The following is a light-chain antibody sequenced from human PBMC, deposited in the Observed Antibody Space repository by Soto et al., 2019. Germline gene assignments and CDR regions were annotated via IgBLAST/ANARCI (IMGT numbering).Light chain of an antibody. J-gene: IGKJ1*01. CDR3: QQYGSSGT. CDR1: QSVSSSY. V-gene: IGKV3-20*01. Sequence: EIVLTQSPGTLSLSPVEIATLSFMASQSVSSSYLAWYPQRPGQAPRLLIYGASNRATGIPDRFSGSGSGTDFTLTISRLEPEDFAVYYCQQYGSSGTCGQGTKGDIK. CDR2: GAS.